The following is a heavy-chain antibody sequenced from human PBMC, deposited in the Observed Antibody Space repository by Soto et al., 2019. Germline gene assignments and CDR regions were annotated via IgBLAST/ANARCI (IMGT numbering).Heavy chain of an antibody. Sequence: EVQVVESGGGLVKPGGSLRLSCNFTFSMYSMNWVRQAPGTGLEWVASISSGSAFIKYADSVKGRFSISRDNAKNSVSLQMNSLRAEDTAMYYCTRDQGGSYDSWFDPWGRGTLVTVSS. CDR2: ISSGSAFI. CDR3: TRDQGGSYDSWFDP. J-gene: IGHJ5*02. CDR1: TFSMYS. D-gene: IGHD1-26*01. V-gene: IGHV3-21*01.